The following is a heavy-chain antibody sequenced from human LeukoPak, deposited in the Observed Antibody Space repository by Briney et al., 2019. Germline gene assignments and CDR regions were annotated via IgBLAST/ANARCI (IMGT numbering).Heavy chain of an antibody. J-gene: IGHJ4*02. Sequence: SETLSLTCAVYGGSFSGYYWSWIRQPPGKGLEWIGEINHSGSTNYNPSLKSRVTISVDTSKNQFSLKLSSVTAAETAVYYCARGRYDIPQYYFDYWGQGTLVTVSS. D-gene: IGHD3-9*01. CDR2: INHSGST. CDR3: ARGRYDIPQYYFDY. CDR1: GGSFSGYY. V-gene: IGHV4-34*01.